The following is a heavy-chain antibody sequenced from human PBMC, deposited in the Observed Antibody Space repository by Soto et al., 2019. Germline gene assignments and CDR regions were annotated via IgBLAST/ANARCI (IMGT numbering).Heavy chain of an antibody. D-gene: IGHD1-1*01. CDR2: IKQDGSEK. Sequence: GGSLRLFCAASGFTFSSYWMSWVRQAPGKGLEWVANIKQDGSEKYYVDSVEGRFTISRDNAKNSLYLQMNSLRAEDTAVYYCARGEERDYYYGMDVWGQGTTVTVSS. V-gene: IGHV3-7*01. CDR1: GFTFSSYW. CDR3: ARGEERDYYYGMDV. J-gene: IGHJ6*02.